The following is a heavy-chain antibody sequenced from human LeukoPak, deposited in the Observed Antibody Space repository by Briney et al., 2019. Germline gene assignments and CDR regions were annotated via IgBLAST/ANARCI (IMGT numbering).Heavy chain of an antibody. CDR2: ISAYSGST. Sequence: ASVKVSCKTSGYTFAIYGISWVRQAPGQGLEWMGWISAYSGSTNYAQKFQGRVTITADKSTSTAYMELSSLRSEDTAVYYCATYGERKYFDYWGQGTLVTVSS. D-gene: IGHD4-17*01. CDR3: ATYGERKYFDY. CDR1: GYTFAIYG. V-gene: IGHV1-18*01. J-gene: IGHJ4*02.